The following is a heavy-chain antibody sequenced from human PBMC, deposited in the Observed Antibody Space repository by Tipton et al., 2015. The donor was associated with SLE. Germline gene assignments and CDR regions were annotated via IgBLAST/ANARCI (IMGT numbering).Heavy chain of an antibody. J-gene: IGHJ3*02. V-gene: IGHV4-31*03. Sequence: TLSLTCTVSGGSISGGGYYWSWIRQLPGQGLEWIGYIYHIGSPYYNPSLKSRVSMSVDTSKNQFSLKLSSVTAADTAVYYCARDRPRLRFKSGAFDIWGQGTMVTVSS. D-gene: IGHD4-17*01. CDR1: GGSISGGGYY. CDR2: IYHIGSP. CDR3: ARDRPRLRFKSGAFDI.